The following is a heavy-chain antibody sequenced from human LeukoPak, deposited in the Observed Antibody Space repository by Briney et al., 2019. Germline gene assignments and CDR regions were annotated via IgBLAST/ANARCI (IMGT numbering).Heavy chain of an antibody. CDR2: IHTSGST. J-gene: IGHJ4*02. CDR3: ARDTYYYDSSGYSSFDY. V-gene: IGHV4-4*07. D-gene: IGHD3-22*01. CDR1: GGSINTYY. Sequence: SETLSLTCTVSGGSINTYYWSWIRQPAGKGLEWIGRIHTSGSTNYNPSLKSRVTMSVDTSKNQFSLKLSSVTAADTAVYYCARDTYYYDSSGYSSFDYWGQGTLVTVSS.